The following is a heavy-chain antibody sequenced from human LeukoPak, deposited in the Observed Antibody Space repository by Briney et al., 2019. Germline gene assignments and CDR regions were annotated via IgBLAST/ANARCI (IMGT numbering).Heavy chain of an antibody. D-gene: IGHD1-26*01. J-gene: IGHJ4*02. Sequence: ASVKVSCKASGYTFTGYYMHWVRQAPGQGLEWMGWINPNSGGTNYAQKFQGRVTMTRDTSISTAYMGLSRLRSEDTAVYYCARRGSSVGGSYYSFDYWGQGTLVTVSS. CDR2: INPNSGGT. V-gene: IGHV1-2*02. CDR1: GYTFTGYY. CDR3: ARRGSSVGGSYYSFDY.